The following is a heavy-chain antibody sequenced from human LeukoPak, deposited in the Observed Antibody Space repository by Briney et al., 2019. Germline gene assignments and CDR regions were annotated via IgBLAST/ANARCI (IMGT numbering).Heavy chain of an antibody. Sequence: GGSLRLSCTASGFTFGEYAMSWVRQAPGKGLEWVGFIRSEAYGGTTEYAASVKGRFTISRDDSKSIAYLQMNSLKTEDTAVYYCTGGSGSYSAMNFDYWGQGTLVTVSS. V-gene: IGHV3-49*04. CDR1: GFTFGEYA. CDR2: IRSEAYGGTT. CDR3: TGGSGSYSAMNFDY. D-gene: IGHD3-10*01. J-gene: IGHJ4*02.